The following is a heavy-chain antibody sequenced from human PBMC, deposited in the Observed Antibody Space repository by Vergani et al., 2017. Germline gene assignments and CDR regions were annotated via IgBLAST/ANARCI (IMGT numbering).Heavy chain of an antibody. CDR3: ARETVVTSWDGYRFHYMDV. V-gene: IGHV4-61*02. J-gene: IGHJ6*03. D-gene: IGHD3-16*02. CDR1: GGAVNSGSNF. CDR2: TYTDGST. Sequence: QVQLQESGPGLVKPSQTLSLTCSVSGGAVNSGSNFWTWIRQPAGKGLEWIGRTYTDGSTNYNPSLKSLVTVSVDTSKTQISLRLTSVTAEDTAVYYCARETVVTSWDGYRFHYMDVWGKGTTVTFS.